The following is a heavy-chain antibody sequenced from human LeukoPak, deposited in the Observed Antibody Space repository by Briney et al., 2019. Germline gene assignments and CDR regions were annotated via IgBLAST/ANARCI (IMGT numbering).Heavy chain of an antibody. V-gene: IGHV1-2*02. Sequence: ASVKVSCKASGYTFTGYYMHWVRQAPGQGLEWMGWINPNSGGTNYAQEFQGRVTMTRDTSISTAYMELSRLRSDDTAVYYCALPPYCSGGSCYWSDPFDYWGQGTLVTVSS. CDR3: ALPPYCSGGSCYWSDPFDY. CDR2: INPNSGGT. J-gene: IGHJ4*02. CDR1: GYTFTGYY. D-gene: IGHD2-15*01.